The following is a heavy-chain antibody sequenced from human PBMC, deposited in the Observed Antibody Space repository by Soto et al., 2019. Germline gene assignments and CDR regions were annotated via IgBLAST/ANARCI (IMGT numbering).Heavy chain of an antibody. D-gene: IGHD1-26*01. J-gene: IGHJ3*02. Sequence: GESLKISCAASGFTFSSYAMSWVRQAPGKGLEWVSAISGSGGSTYYADSVKGRFTISRDNSKNTLYLQMNSLRAEDTAVYYCAKDEVGATRVVAFDIWGQGTMVTVSS. V-gene: IGHV3-23*01. CDR2: ISGSGGST. CDR1: GFTFSSYA. CDR3: AKDEVGATRVVAFDI.